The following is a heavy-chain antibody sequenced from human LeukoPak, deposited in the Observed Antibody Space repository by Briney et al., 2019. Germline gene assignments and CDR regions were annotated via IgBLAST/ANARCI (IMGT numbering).Heavy chain of an antibody. V-gene: IGHV3-9*01. D-gene: IGHD3/OR15-3a*01. CDR1: GFTFDDYA. CDR3: ARTGYLHFDY. J-gene: IGHJ4*02. CDR2: ISWNSGSI. Sequence: SGGSLRLSCAASGFTFDDYAMHWVRQAPGKGLEWVSGISWNSGSIGYADSVKGRFTISRDNAKNSLYLQMNSLRAEDTAVYYCARTGYLHFDYWGQGTLVTVSS.